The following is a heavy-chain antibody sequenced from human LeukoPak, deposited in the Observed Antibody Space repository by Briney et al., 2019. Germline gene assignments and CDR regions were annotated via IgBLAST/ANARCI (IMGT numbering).Heavy chain of an antibody. D-gene: IGHD3-9*01. CDR1: GFTLSNYW. CDR3: ARAPNGRYFDY. Sequence: GGSLRLSCAASGFTLSNYWMSWVRQAPGKGLEWVANIKQDGSEKYYVDSVKGRFSISRDNARNSLYLQMSSLRGEDTAVYYCARAPNGRYFDYWGQGTLVTVSS. CDR2: IKQDGSEK. V-gene: IGHV3-7*05. J-gene: IGHJ4*02.